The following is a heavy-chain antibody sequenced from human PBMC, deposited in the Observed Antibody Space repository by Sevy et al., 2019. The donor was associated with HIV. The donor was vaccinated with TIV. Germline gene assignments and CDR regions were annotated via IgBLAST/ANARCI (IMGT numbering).Heavy chain of an antibody. CDR1: GFTFSSYA. J-gene: IGHJ4*02. V-gene: IGHV3-64D*06. CDR2: ISSNGGST. Sequence: GGSLRLSYSASGFTFSSYAMHWVRQAPGKGLEYVSAISSNGGSTYYADSVKGRFTISRDNSKNTLYLQMSSLRAEDTAVYYCVKERYSGSYRYFDYWGQGTLVTVSS. CDR3: VKERYSGSYRYFDY. D-gene: IGHD1-26*01.